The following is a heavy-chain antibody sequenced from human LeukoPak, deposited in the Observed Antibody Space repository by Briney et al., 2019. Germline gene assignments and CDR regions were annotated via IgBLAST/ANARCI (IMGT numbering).Heavy chain of an antibody. Sequence: SETLSLTFTVSGGSISSSSYYWGWIRQPPGKGLEGIGSIYYSGSTYYNPSLKSRVTISVDTSKNQFSLKLSSVTAADTSVYYCARGSGYSYGYFGYWGQGTLVTVSS. CDR1: GGSISSSSYY. D-gene: IGHD5-18*01. CDR2: IYYSGST. V-gene: IGHV4-39*07. CDR3: ARGSGYSYGYFGY. J-gene: IGHJ4*02.